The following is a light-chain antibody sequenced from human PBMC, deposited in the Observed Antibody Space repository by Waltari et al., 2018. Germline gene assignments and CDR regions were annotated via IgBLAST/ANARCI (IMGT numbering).Light chain of an antibody. J-gene: IGLJ2*01. CDR3: QSYDSSLSVV. CDR1: SSNIGAGYD. Sequence: QSVLTQPPSVSGAPGQRVPISCTGSSSNIGAGYDVFWYQHLPGTAPKLLIFGNSIRPSGVPDRFSGSKSGTSASLAIIGLQAEDEADYYCQSYDSSLSVVFGGGTKVTVL. CDR2: GNS. V-gene: IGLV1-40*01.